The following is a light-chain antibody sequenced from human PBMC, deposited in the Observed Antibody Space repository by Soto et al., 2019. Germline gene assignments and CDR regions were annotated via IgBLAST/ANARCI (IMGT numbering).Light chain of an antibody. CDR2: DAS. CDR1: QTISSW. V-gene: IGKV1-5*01. CDR3: QQYNSYWT. J-gene: IGKJ1*01. Sequence: DIQMTQSPSTLSASVGDRVTITFRASQTISSWLAWYQQKPGTAPKLLIYDASSLESGVPSRFSGSGSGTEFTLTISSLQPDDFATYYCQQYNSYWTFGQGTKVDI.